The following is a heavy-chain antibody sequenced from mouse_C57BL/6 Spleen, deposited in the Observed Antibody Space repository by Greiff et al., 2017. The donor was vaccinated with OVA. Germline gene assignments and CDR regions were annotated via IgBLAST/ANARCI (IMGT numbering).Heavy chain of an antibody. V-gene: IGHV1-64*01. CDR2: IHPNSGST. CDR3: AAITTVVADY. D-gene: IGHD1-1*01. J-gene: IGHJ2*01. CDR1: GYTFTSYW. Sequence: QVQLQQPGAELVKPGASVKLSCKASGYTFTSYWMHWVKQRPGQGLEWIGMIHPNSGSTNYNEKFKSNATLTVDKSSSTAYMQLSSLTSEDSAVYYCAAITTVVADYWGQGTTLTVSS.